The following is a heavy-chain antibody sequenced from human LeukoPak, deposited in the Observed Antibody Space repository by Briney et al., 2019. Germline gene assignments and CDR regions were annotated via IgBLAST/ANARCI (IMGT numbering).Heavy chain of an antibody. CDR1: GFTFSSYA. V-gene: IGHV3-30*01. CDR3: ASYGWFDP. CDR2: ISYDGSNK. Sequence: GGSLRLSCAASGFTFSSYAMHWVRQAPGKGLEWVAVISYDGSNKYYADSVKGRFTISRDNSKHTLYLQMNSLRAEDTAVYYCASYGWFDPWGQGTLVTVSS. D-gene: IGHD3-10*01. J-gene: IGHJ5*02.